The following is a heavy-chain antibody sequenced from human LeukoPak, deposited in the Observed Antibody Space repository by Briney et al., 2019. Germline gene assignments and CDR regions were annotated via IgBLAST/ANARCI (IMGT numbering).Heavy chain of an antibody. Sequence: SVKVSCKASGGTFSSYAISWVRQAPGQGLEWMGGIIPIFGTANYAQKFQGRVTITTDESTSTAYMELSSLRSEDTAVYYCARGGPTRILVTWFDPWGQGTLVAVSS. CDR2: IIPIFGTA. D-gene: IGHD2-15*01. J-gene: IGHJ5*02. CDR1: GGTFSSYA. CDR3: ARGGPTRILVTWFDP. V-gene: IGHV1-69*05.